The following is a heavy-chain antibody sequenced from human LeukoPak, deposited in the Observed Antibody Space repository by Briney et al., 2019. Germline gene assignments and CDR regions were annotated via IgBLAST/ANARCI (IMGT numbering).Heavy chain of an antibody. D-gene: IGHD6-19*01. CDR2: IYYSGSI. V-gene: IGHV4-31*03. J-gene: IGHJ4*02. CDR1: GGSISSGGYY. CDR3: ARGAVAGTIDY. Sequence: SETLSLTCTVSGGSISSGGYYWSWIRQHPGKGLEWIGYIYYSGSIYYNPSLKSRVTISVDTSKNQFSLKLSSVTAADTAVYYCARGAVAGTIDYWGQGTLVTVSS.